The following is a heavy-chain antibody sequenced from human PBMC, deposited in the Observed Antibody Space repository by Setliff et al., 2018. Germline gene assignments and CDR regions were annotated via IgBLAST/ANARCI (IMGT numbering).Heavy chain of an antibody. V-gene: IGHV4-31*02. D-gene: IGHD1-1*01. J-gene: IGHJ6*03. CDR1: GGSISSGGYY. CDR3: ARGGDGYNSYYYYYMDV. CDR2: IYYSGST. Sequence: TSETLSLTCTVSGGSISSGGYYWSWIRQHPGKGLEWIGYIYYSGSTNYNPSLKSRVIISVDTSKNQFSVKLSSVTAADTAVYYCARGGDGYNSYYYYYMDVWGRGTTVTVSS.